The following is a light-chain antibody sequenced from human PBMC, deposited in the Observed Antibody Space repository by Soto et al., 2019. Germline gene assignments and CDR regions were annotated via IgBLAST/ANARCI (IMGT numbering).Light chain of an antibody. CDR3: CSYAGSSTYV. CDR2: EGS. J-gene: IGLJ1*01. V-gene: IGLV2-23*01. Sequence: QSVLTQPASVSGSPGQSITISCTGTSSDVGRYNIVSWYQQHPGKAPKLMIYEGSKRPSGVSNRFSGSKSGNTASLTLSGLQAEDEADYYCCSYAGSSTYVFGTGTKVTVL. CDR1: SSDVGRYNI.